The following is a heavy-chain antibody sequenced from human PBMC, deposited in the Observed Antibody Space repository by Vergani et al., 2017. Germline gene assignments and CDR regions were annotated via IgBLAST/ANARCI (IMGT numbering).Heavy chain of an antibody. V-gene: IGHV5-51*01. CDR2: IHPADSDT. D-gene: IGHD5-12*01. CDR3: ARLYGRDSGGSKYFDY. CDR1: GYSFTNYW. Sequence: EVQLVQSGAEVKKPRESLKISCQISGYSFTNYWTGSVRQMPGKGLECMGIIHPADSDTRYSPSFQGQVTISVDKSISTAYLQRSSLRASDSAMYYCARLYGRDSGGSKYFDYWGQGTLGNVSS. J-gene: IGHJ4*02.